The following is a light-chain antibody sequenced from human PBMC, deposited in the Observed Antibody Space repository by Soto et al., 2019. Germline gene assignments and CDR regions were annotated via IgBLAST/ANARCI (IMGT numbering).Light chain of an antibody. CDR3: AAWDDTMNGWV. CDR2: DDN. Sequence: QSVLTQPPSASGTPGQRVTISCSGSSSNIGRNYVYWYQQLPGTAPKLLVFDDNQRPSGVPDRFSDSKSGTSATLAISELRSEDEAYYYCAAWDDTMNGWVFGGGTKLTVL. V-gene: IGLV1-47*02. J-gene: IGLJ3*02. CDR1: SSNIGRNY.